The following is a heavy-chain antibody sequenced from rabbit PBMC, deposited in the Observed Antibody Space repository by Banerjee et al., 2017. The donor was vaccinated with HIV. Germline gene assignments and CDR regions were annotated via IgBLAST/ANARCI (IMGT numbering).Heavy chain of an antibody. V-gene: IGHV1S45*01. CDR1: GFDFSSNA. D-gene: IGHD1-1*01. CDR2: INSNTGNT. Sequence: QEQLVESGGDLVKPEGSLTLTCKASGFDFSSNAMCWVRQAPGKGLEWIACINSNTGNTVYASWAKGPFTISKTSSTTVTLQMTSLTAADTATYFCARHETGTSGWNFNLWGQGTLVTVS. J-gene: IGHJ4*01. CDR3: ARHETGTSGWNFNL.